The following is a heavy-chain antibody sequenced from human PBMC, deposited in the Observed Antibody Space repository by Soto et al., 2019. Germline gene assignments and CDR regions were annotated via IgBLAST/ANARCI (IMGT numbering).Heavy chain of an antibody. J-gene: IGHJ6*02. Sequence: PGGSLRLSCAASGFTFSNAWMNWVRQAPGKGLEWVGRIKSKTDGGTTDYAAPVKGRFTISRDDSKNTLYLQMNSLKTEDTAVYYCTTTTYYDILTGYYVVPDYYYGMDVWGQGTTVTVSS. CDR1: GFTFSNAW. CDR3: TTTTYYDILTGYYVVPDYYYGMDV. D-gene: IGHD3-9*01. V-gene: IGHV3-15*07. CDR2: IKSKTDGGTT.